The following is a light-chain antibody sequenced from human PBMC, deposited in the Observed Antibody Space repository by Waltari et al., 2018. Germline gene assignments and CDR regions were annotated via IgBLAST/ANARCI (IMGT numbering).Light chain of an antibody. Sequence: QSALTQPRSVSGSPGQSVTISCTGTSSDVGRYNYVSWYQQHPDKAPKLLMFEVTKRPSGVPDRFSGSKSGNTAPRTISGLQSEDEAEYYCCSYAGNYIRLFGGGTKLTVL. V-gene: IGLV2-11*01. CDR1: SSDVGRYNY. CDR3: CSYAGNYIRL. CDR2: EVT. J-gene: IGLJ2*01.